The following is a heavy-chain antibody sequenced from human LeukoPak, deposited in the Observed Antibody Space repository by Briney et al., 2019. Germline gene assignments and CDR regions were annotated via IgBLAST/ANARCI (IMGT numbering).Heavy chain of an antibody. D-gene: IGHD4-23*01. J-gene: IGHJ4*02. CDR1: GVSISSVSYY. CDR3: ARHLHDYGGQLPDY. V-gene: IGHV4-39*01. CDR2: IYYSGTT. Sequence: SETLSLTCTVSGVSISSVSYYWGWIRQPPGKGLEWIGSIYYSGTTYNNPSLKSRVTISADTSKNQFSLKLSSVTAADTAVYYCARHLHDYGGQLPDYWGQGTLVTVSS.